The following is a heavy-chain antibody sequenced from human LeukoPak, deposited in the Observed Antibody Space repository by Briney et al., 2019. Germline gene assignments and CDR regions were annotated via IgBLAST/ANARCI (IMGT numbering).Heavy chain of an antibody. CDR3: ATERWLRRYYFDY. D-gene: IGHD5-24*01. CDR1: GGSISSSSYY. Sequence: PSETLSLTCTVSGGSISSSSYYWGWIRQPPGKGLEWIGSIYYSGSTYYNPSLKSRVTISVDTSKNQFSLKLSSVTAADTAVYYCATERWLRRYYFDYWGQGTLVTVSS. CDR2: IYYSGST. V-gene: IGHV4-39*02. J-gene: IGHJ4*02.